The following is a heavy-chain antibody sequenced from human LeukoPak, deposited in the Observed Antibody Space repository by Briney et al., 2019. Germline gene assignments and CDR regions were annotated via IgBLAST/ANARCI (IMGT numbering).Heavy chain of an antibody. CDR2: ISSSGSTI. J-gene: IGHJ3*02. CDR3: ARAAPIVGAKNNAFDI. Sequence: GGSLRLSCAASGFTFSSYEMNWVRQAPGKGLEWVSYISSSGSTIYYADSVKGRFTISRDNAKNSLYLQMNSLRAEDTAVYYCARAAPIVGAKNNAFDIWGQGTMVTVSS. D-gene: IGHD1-26*01. V-gene: IGHV3-48*03. CDR1: GFTFSSYE.